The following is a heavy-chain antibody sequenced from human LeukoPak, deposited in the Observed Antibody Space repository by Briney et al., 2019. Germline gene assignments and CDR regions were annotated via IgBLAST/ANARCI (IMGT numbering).Heavy chain of an antibody. J-gene: IGHJ4*02. Sequence: ASVKVSCKASGYTFTSYAMNWVRQAPGQGLEWMGWINTNTGNPTYAQGFTGRFVFSLDTSVSTAYLQISSLKAEDTAVYYCARDTRYSSSWYLIYFDYWGQGTLVTVSS. D-gene: IGHD6-13*01. CDR2: INTNTGNP. CDR3: ARDTRYSSSWYLIYFDY. CDR1: GYTFTSYA. V-gene: IGHV7-4-1*02.